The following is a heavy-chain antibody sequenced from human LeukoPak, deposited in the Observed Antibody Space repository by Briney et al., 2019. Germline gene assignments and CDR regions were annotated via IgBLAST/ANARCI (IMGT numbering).Heavy chain of an antibody. J-gene: IGHJ4*02. CDR2: IYTNGKT. CDR1: GGAVTSGSHY. V-gene: IGHV4-61*02. D-gene: IGHD3-22*01. Sequence: PSETLSLTCTVSGGAVTSGSHYWSWIRQPAGKGLEWIGRIYTNGKTHYNPSLKSRVLMSLDTSKNQVSLELSSVTAADTAVYYCAREGYYYETSDYWYYFDYWGQGTKVIVSS. CDR3: AREGYYYETSDYWYYFDY.